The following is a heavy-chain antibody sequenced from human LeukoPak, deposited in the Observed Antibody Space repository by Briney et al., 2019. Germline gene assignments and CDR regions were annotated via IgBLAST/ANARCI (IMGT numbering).Heavy chain of an antibody. V-gene: IGHV3-23*01. CDR2: ISGSGSSI. CDR3: AKRGDSPFFDY. J-gene: IGHJ4*02. D-gene: IGHD2-21*01. CDR1: GFIFNVYA. Sequence: HTGGSLRLSCAASGFIFNVYAMSWVRQAPGRRLEWLSIISGSGSSIYYANSVKGRFTISRDNSKNTLYLQMNSLRAEDTAVYYCAKRGDSPFFDYWGQGTLVTVSS.